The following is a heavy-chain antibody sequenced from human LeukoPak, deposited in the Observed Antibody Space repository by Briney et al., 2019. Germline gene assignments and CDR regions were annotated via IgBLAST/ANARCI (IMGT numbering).Heavy chain of an antibody. CDR3: ARGATSSWFGYYMDV. D-gene: IGHD6-13*01. Sequence: PSETLSLTCTVSGGSISSYYWSWIRQPPGKGLEWIGYIYYSGSTNYNPSLKSRVTISIDTSKNQFSLKLSSVTAADTAVYYCARGATSSWFGYYMDVWGEGTTVTVSS. CDR2: IYYSGST. J-gene: IGHJ6*03. V-gene: IGHV4-59*01. CDR1: GGSISSYY.